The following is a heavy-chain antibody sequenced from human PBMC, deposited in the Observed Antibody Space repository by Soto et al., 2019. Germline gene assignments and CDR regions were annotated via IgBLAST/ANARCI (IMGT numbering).Heavy chain of an antibody. CDR3: ARERSAAGTGWFDP. J-gene: IGHJ5*02. D-gene: IGHD6-13*01. V-gene: IGHV1-8*01. CDR2: MNPNSGNT. CDR1: GYTFTSYD. Sequence: QVQLVQSGAEVKTPGASVKVSCKASGYTFTSYDINWVRQATGQGLEWMGWMNPNSGNTGYAQKFQGGVTMTRNTSLSTAYMELSSLRAEDTAVYYCARERSAAGTGWFDPWGQGTLVTVSS.